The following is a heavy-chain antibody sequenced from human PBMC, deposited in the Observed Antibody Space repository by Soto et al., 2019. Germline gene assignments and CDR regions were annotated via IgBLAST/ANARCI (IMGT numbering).Heavy chain of an antibody. V-gene: IGHV3-11*01. Sequence: QVQLVESGGGLVKPGGSLRLSCAASGFTFSDFYMSWIRQAPGKGLEWISYISSSGTTTYYTDSVKGRFTISRANAKKSLYLQMNTLRDEDPAVYYCARIWGGGGYALIYWGQGPRVTVSS. CDR2: ISSSGTTT. D-gene: IGHD2-8*01. CDR3: ARIWGGGGYALIY. CDR1: GFTFSDFY. J-gene: IGHJ4*02.